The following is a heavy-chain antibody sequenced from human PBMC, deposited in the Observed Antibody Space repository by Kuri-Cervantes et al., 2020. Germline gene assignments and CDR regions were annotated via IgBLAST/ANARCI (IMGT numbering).Heavy chain of an antibody. D-gene: IGHD6-13*01. V-gene: IGHV3-21*01. CDR2: ISSSSSYI. J-gene: IGHJ5*02. CDR3: ARRGSAAGTVNWFDP. Sequence: GGSLRLSFAASGFTFSSYSMNWVRQAPGKGLEWVSSISSSSSYIYYADSVKGRFTISRDNAKNSLYLQMNSLRAEDTAVYYCARRGSAAGTVNWFDPWGQGTLVTVSS. CDR1: GFTFSSYS.